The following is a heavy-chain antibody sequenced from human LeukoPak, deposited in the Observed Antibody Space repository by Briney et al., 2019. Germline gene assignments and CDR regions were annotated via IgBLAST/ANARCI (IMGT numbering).Heavy chain of an antibody. J-gene: IGHJ4*02. CDR1: GFIFSDYG. Sequence: GGSLRLSCAVSGFIFSDYGFHWVREAPGKGLEWVAVTRFDGSIKQYADSVKGRFTVSRDDSKNTLYLQMNSLKSEDTAVYYCARWGGTRQYYFDYWGRGTLVTVSS. V-gene: IGHV3-33*01. D-gene: IGHD1-1*01. CDR2: TRFDGSIK. CDR3: ARWGGTRQYYFDY.